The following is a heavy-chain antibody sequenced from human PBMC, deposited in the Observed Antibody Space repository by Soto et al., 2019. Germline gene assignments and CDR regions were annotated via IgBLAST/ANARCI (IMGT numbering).Heavy chain of an antibody. V-gene: IGHV3-66*01. J-gene: IGHJ4*02. CDR3: ARDLLGYSYGYFDY. CDR2: IYSGGST. CDR1: GFTVSSNY. D-gene: IGHD5-18*01. Sequence: EVQLVESGGGLVQPGGSLRLSCAASGFTVSSNYMSWVRQAPGKGPEWVSVIYSGGSTYYADSVKGRFTISRDNSKNTLYLQMNSLRAEDTAVYYCARDLLGYSYGYFDYWGQGTLVTVSS.